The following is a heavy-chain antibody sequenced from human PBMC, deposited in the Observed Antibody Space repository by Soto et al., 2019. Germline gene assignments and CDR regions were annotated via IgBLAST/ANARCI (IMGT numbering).Heavy chain of an antibody. D-gene: IGHD3-22*01. V-gene: IGHV3-23*01. CDR1: GFTFSSHG. CDR2: ISGGGGST. CDR3: ARGDDSLPLDAFDI. Sequence: GGSLRLSCAASGFTFSSHGMSWVRQAPGKGLEWVSVISGGGGSTYYADSVKGRFTISRDNSKSTLYLQMNSLRAEDTAVYYCARGDDSLPLDAFDIWGQGTLLTVSS. J-gene: IGHJ3*02.